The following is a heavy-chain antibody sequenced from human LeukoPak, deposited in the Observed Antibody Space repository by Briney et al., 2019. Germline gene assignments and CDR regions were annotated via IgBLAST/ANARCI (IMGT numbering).Heavy chain of an antibody. CDR1: GFNFTRYA. CDR2: ISGSGGST. D-gene: IGHD1-26*01. Sequence: GGSLRLSCATSGFNFTRYAMSWVRQAPGKGLEWVSAISGSGGSTYYADSVKGRFTISRDNSKNTLYLQMNSLRAEDTAVYYCAKGQSRGATGLYYYYGMDVWGQGTTVTVSS. CDR3: AKGQSRGATGLYYYYGMDV. V-gene: IGHV3-23*01. J-gene: IGHJ6*02.